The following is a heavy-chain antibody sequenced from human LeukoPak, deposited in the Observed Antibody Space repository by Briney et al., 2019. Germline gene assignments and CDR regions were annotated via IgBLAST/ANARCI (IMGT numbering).Heavy chain of an antibody. CDR1: GFTVSSNY. J-gene: IGHJ5*02. D-gene: IGHD3-3*01. V-gene: IGHV3-53*04. Sequence: GGSLRLSCAASGFTVSSNYMSWVRQAPGKGLEWVSVIYSDGSTYYADSVKGRFNISRHNSKNTLYLQMNSLRAEDTAVYYCARGGQGYDLNWFDPWGQGALVTVSS. CDR2: IYSDGST. CDR3: ARGGQGYDLNWFDP.